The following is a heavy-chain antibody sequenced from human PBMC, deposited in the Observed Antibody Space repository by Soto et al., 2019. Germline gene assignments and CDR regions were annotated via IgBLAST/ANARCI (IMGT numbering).Heavy chain of an antibody. CDR2: ISAYNGNT. Sequence: VASVKVSCKASGYTFTSYGISWVRQAPGQGLEWMGWISAYNGNTNYAQKLQGRVTMTTDTSTSTAYMELRRLRSDDTAVYYCARGLRTGIAVALNWFDPWGQGTLVTVSS. CDR1: GYTFTSYG. D-gene: IGHD6-19*01. V-gene: IGHV1-18*01. J-gene: IGHJ5*02. CDR3: ARGLRTGIAVALNWFDP.